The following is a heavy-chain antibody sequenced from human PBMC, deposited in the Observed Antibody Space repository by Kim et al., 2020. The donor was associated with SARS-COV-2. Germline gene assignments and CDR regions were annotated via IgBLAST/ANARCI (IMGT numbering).Heavy chain of an antibody. CDR3: ARDTGYSTFDP. Sequence: GGSLRLSCTASGFTFSSFWMNWVRQAPGKGLEWVATIKGDGSEKAHLGSVEGRFSISRDNDKNSLFLQMNSLRPEDTAVYYCARDTGYSTFDPWGQGTLVTVSS. V-gene: IGHV3-7*03. J-gene: IGHJ5*02. CDR2: IKGDGSEK. D-gene: IGHD6-13*01. CDR1: GFTFSSFW.